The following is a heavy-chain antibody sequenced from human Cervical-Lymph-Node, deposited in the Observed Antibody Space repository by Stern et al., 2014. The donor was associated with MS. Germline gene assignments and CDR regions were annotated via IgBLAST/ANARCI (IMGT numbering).Heavy chain of an antibody. CDR1: GYTFTSYG. V-gene: IGHV1-18*01. CDR3: ARGLLGSENAFDI. CDR2: TSAYNCNT. D-gene: IGHD2-15*01. Sequence: VQLVPSGAEVKKPGASVKVFCKASGYTFTSYGISWVRQAPGQGLEWMGWTSAYNCNTNYAQKLQGRVTMTTDTATSTAYMELRSLRSDDSAVYYCARGLLGSENAFDIWGQGTMVTVSS. J-gene: IGHJ3*02.